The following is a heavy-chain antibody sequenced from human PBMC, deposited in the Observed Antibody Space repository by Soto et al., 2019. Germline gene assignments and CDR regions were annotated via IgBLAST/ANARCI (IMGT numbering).Heavy chain of an antibody. CDR1: GFSLSSHGAG. J-gene: IGHJ6*02. D-gene: IGHD3-9*01. V-gene: IGHV2-5*02. CDR2: IYWDDAK. CDR3: AHRKIGSNIFYFSGMDV. Sequence: QITLKEAGPSLVKPTETLTLACTFSGFSLSSHGAGVGRIRHPPGKALEWLALIYWDDAKVYSPSLRNKLTITKDTSKDQVVLTMTNMDPVDTATYYCAHRKIGSNIFYFSGMDVWGQGTTVTVSS.